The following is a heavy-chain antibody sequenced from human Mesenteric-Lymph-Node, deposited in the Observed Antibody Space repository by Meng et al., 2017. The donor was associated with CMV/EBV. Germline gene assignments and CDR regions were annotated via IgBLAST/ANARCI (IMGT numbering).Heavy chain of an antibody. CDR1: AFSFEDYA. V-gene: IGHV3-49*04. J-gene: IGHJ3*02. Sequence: GESLKIPCKGPAFSFEDYALTWVRQAPGKGLEWVGFFRGRAYRGTIEYAVSVKGRFIISRDDSKSVAYLQMNSLKTEDTAVYYCARAMTSDVVVVPGAMGGFDMWGLGTVVTVSS. CDR2: FRGRAYRGTI. CDR3: ARAMTSDVVVVPGAMGGFDM. D-gene: IGHD2-2*01.